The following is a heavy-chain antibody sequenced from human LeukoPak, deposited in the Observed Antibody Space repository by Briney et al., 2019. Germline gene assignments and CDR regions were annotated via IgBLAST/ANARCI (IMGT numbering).Heavy chain of an antibody. V-gene: IGHV4-39*01. J-gene: IGHJ4*02. CDR2: IYYSGST. CDR1: GGSISSSSYY. Sequence: SETLSLTCTVSGGSISSSSYYWGWIRQPPGKGLEWIGSIYYSGSTYYNPSLKSRVTISVDTSKNQFSLKLSSVTAADTAVYYCARPVDKAESFDHWGQGTLVTVSS. CDR3: ARPVDKAESFDH. D-gene: IGHD5-12*01.